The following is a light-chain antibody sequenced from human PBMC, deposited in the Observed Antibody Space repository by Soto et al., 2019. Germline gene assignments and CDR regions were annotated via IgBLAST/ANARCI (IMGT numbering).Light chain of an antibody. CDR1: SSDVGSYNL. CDR2: EGS. CDR3: CSYGAGSTFV. V-gene: IGLV2-23*03. Sequence: QSVLTQPASVSGSPRQSITISCTRTSSDVGSYNLVSWYQKHPDKAPKLLIYEGSKRPSGVSSRFSGSKSGNTASLTISGLQTEDEADYYCCSYGAGSTFVFGTGTKVTVL. J-gene: IGLJ1*01.